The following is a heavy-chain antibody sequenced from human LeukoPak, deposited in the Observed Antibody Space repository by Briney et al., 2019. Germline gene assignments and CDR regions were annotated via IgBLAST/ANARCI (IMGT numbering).Heavy chain of an antibody. CDR2: MTWNSGNI. D-gene: IGHD6-19*01. CDR3: ARGPHYSSGWYAWFDS. CDR1: RFTFDDYG. Sequence: GGFLRLSCAASRFTFDDYGMHWVRQAPGKGLEWVAGMTWNSGNIGYAGSVKGRFTISRDNAKNFLYLEMNSLRGEDTALYYCARGPHYSSGWYAWFDSWGQGTLVTVSS. J-gene: IGHJ5*01. V-gene: IGHV3-9*01.